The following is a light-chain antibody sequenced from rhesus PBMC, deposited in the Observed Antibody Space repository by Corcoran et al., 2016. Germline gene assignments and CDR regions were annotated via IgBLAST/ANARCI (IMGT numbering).Light chain of an antibody. CDR2: YAS. J-gene: IGKJ4*01. Sequence: IVMTQSPATLSLSPGERPTLSRRASQIVGSTLAWYHQKPGQAPRLLIYYASNRATGIPDRFSGSGSSTKFTLTISSRDPEDVVVYYCQQYNAWPLTFGGGTKVEIK. CDR3: QQYNAWPLT. V-gene: IGKV3-24*04. CDR1: QIVGST.